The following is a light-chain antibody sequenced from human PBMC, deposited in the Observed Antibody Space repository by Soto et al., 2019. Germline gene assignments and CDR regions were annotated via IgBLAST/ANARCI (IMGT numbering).Light chain of an antibody. CDR1: SPDVGSNT. J-gene: IGLJ3*02. CDR2: NNN. CDR3: AAWDEIVNRPV. V-gene: IGLV1-44*01. Sequence: QSVLTQPPSTSGTPGQRVTISCSGSSPDVGSNTVNWCHQHPATAPKLLIYNNNQRRSEGPERFSGAFSGTSAALAISVLRCEGAAEYYCAAWDEIVNRPVFGGGTKVTVL.